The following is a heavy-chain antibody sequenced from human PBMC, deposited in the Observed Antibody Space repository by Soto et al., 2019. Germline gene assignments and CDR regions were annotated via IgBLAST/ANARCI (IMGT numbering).Heavy chain of an antibody. CDR2: TTSDGKGK. Sequence: GSXRLSCPASGFNFSKHWMHWVRQRPAVGLVWVPRTTSDGKGKAYPESVKGRFATSRDNAKNTLYLQMNGLTAEDTAVYYCARESGDWPLNWFDPWGQGTLATVPS. V-gene: IGHV3-74*01. J-gene: IGHJ5*02. CDR3: ARESGDWPLNWFDP. CDR1: GFNFSKHW. D-gene: IGHD2-21*02.